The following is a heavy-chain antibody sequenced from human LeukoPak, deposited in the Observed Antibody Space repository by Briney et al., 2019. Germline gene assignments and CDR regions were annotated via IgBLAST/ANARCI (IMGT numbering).Heavy chain of an antibody. Sequence: SETLSLTCAVSGDSINSDGYSWSWIRQPPGKGLEWIGYIYHSGSTYYTPSLESRVTISVDRSKNQFSLKLSSVSAADTAVYYCARETRYCSGGSCYSGMDVWGQGTKVTVSS. CDR3: ARETRYCSGGSCYSGMDV. D-gene: IGHD2-15*01. CDR1: GDSINSDGYS. J-gene: IGHJ6*02. V-gene: IGHV4-30-2*01. CDR2: IYHSGST.